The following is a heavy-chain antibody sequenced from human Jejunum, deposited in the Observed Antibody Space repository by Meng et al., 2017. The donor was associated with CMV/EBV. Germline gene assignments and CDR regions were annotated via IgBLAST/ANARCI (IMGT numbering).Heavy chain of an antibody. Sequence: YTFTSHDTNGVRQAAGQGLQWMGWMNPNSGDTGFTQKFQGRVTMTRNTSINTAYMELSSLRSEDTAVYYCARAFSDDATRWAKWFDPWGQGTLVTVSS. CDR1: YTFTSHD. D-gene: IGHD1-26*01. J-gene: IGHJ5*02. CDR2: MNPNSGDT. CDR3: ARAFSDDATRWAKWFDP. V-gene: IGHV1-8*01.